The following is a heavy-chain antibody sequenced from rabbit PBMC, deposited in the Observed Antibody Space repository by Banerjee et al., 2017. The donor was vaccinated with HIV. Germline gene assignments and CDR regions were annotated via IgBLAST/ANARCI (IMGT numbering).Heavy chain of an antibody. CDR3: ARGTYGYAGYAPNL. CDR2: IDVGSGST. D-gene: IGHD6-1*01. Sequence: QQLVESGGGLVKPGASLTLTCTASGFSFSSGYYMCWVRQAPGKGLEWIACIDVGSGSTYYASWAKGRFTISKTSSTTVTLQMTSLTAADTATYFCARGTYGYAGYAPNLWGPGTLVTVS. J-gene: IGHJ4*01. V-gene: IGHV1S40*01. CDR1: GFSFSSGYY.